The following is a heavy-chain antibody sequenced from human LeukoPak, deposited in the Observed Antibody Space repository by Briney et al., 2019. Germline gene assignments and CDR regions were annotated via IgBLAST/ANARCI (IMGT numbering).Heavy chain of an antibody. CDR1: GGSVSNGDYY. V-gene: IGHV4-30-4*01. CDR3: ARFGQYEGEFDY. Sequence: SETLSLTCTVSGGSVSNGDYYWSWIRQPPGKGLEWIGNIYYSGTTYYNPSLKSRLTISVGTPKNQFSLKLTSVTAADTAVYYCARFGQYEGEFDYWGQGTLVTVSS. CDR2: IYYSGTT. J-gene: IGHJ4*02. D-gene: IGHD3-16*01.